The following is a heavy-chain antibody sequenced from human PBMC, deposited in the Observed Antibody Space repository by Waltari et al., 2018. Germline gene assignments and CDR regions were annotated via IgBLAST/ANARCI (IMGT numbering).Heavy chain of an antibody. Sequence: QVSLQASGPGLATPSEALSLTCPAPGGSISSCYWSWIRQPAGKGLEWIGRIYTSGSTNYNPSLKCRVTMSVDTSKNQFSLKLSSVTAADTAVYYCARERYSYGRFDPWGQGTLVTVSS. D-gene: IGHD5-18*01. CDR1: GGSISSCY. V-gene: IGHV4-4*07. J-gene: IGHJ5*02. CDR2: IYTSGST. CDR3: ARERYSYGRFDP.